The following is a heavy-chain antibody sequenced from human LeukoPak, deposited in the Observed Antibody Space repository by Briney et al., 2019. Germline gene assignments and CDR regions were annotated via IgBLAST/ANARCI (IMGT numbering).Heavy chain of an antibody. V-gene: IGHV1-8*01. J-gene: IGHJ4*02. CDR2: MSPNSGDT. Sequence: ASVKVSCRASGYTFTSHDINWVRQATGQGLEWMGWMSPNSGDTGYAQKFQGRVTMTSDSSISTAYVELSSLRSEDTAIYYCVRTPPNWGFDYWGQGTLVTVSS. CDR3: VRTPPNWGFDY. D-gene: IGHD7-27*01. CDR1: GYTFTSHD.